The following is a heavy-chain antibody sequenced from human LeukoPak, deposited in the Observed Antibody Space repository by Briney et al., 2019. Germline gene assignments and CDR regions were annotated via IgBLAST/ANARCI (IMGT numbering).Heavy chain of an antibody. CDR2: INHSGST. V-gene: IGHV4-34*01. CDR3: ARGGRWLQFLVHFDY. CDR1: GGSFSGYY. D-gene: IGHD5-24*01. Sequence: SETLSLTCAVYGGSFSGYYWSWIRQPPGKGLEWIGEINHSGSTNYNPSLKGRVTISVDTSKNQFSLKLSSVTAADTAVYYCARGGRWLQFLVHFDYWGQGTLVTVSS. J-gene: IGHJ4*02.